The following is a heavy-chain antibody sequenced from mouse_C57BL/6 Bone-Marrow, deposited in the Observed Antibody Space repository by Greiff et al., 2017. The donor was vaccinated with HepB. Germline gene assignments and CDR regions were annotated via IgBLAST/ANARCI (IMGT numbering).Heavy chain of an antibody. Sequence: VQLQESGAELARPGASVKLSCKASGYTFTSYGISWVKQRTGRGLEWIGEIYPRSGNTYYNEKFKGKATLTADKSSSTAYMELRSLTSEDSAVYFCAGRGYYYGSTWFAYWGQGTLVTVSA. V-gene: IGHV1-81*01. CDR3: AGRGYYYGSTWFAY. CDR1: GYTFTSYG. J-gene: IGHJ3*01. CDR2: IYPRSGNT. D-gene: IGHD1-1*01.